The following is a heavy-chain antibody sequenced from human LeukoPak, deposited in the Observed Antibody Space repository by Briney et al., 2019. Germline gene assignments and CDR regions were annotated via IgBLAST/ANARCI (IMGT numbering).Heavy chain of an antibody. CDR3: ARGIIVGATWGENYNCFDP. CDR2: IYYSGST. CDR1: GGSISSYY. Sequence: SETLSLTCTVSGGSISSYYWSWIRQPPGKGLEWIGYIYYSGSTNYNPSLKSRVTISVDTSKNQFSLKLSSVTAADTAVYYCARGIIVGATWGENYNCFDPWGQGTLVTVSS. V-gene: IGHV4-59*01. D-gene: IGHD1-26*01. J-gene: IGHJ5*02.